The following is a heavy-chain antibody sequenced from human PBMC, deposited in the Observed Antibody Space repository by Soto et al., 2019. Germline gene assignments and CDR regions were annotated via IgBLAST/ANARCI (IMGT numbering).Heavy chain of an antibody. CDR3: ARDKRSLIASTGSYYYGMDV. V-gene: IGHV1-69*12. CDR2: VVPVFAIA. Sequence: QAQLVQSGAEVKIPGSSVRISCKASGGTFHSYAISWVRQAPGQRLEWVGGVVPVFAIADYAQKFQGRATISADESTGTVYLELSSLTSEDTATYYCARDKRSLIASTGSYYYGMDVWGQGTTVNVSS. CDR1: GGTFHSYA. D-gene: IGHD2-8*02. J-gene: IGHJ6*02.